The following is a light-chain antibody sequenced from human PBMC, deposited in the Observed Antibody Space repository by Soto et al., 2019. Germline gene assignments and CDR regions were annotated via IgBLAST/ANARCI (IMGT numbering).Light chain of an antibody. J-gene: IGKJ5*01. CDR1: QSVGNN. Sequence: EIMMTQSPATPSVSPGERATLSCRASQSVGNNLAWYQQKPGQVPRLLIYYASTRAAGIPARFSGSGSGTEFTLTISSLQSEDFALYYCQQYNDWPPITFGQGTRLDIK. CDR2: YAS. CDR3: QQYNDWPPIT. V-gene: IGKV3-15*01.